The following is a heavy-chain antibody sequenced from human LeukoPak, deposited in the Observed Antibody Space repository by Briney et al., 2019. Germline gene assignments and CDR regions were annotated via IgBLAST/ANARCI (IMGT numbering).Heavy chain of an antibody. V-gene: IGHV4-4*07. D-gene: IGHD5-12*01. J-gene: IGHJ4*02. CDR3: ARVYSGYDLPGSLANYYFDY. CDR2: FYSGGST. Sequence: SETLSLTCTVSGGSISSYYWSWIRQPAGKGLEWIGRFYSGGSTDYNPSLKRRVTISVDTCKNKFSLKLSSVTAADTAVYYCARVYSGYDLPGSLANYYFDYWGQGTLVTVSS. CDR1: GGSISSYY.